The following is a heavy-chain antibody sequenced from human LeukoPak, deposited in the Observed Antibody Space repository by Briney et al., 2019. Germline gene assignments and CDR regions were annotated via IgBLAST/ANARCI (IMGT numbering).Heavy chain of an antibody. Sequence: SETLSLTCAVYGGSFSGYYWSWIRQPPGKGLEWIGEINHSGSTNYNPSLKSRVTISVDTSKNQFSLKLSSVTAADTAVYYCARRYCSGGSCYSGLDYWGQGTLVTVSS. J-gene: IGHJ4*02. D-gene: IGHD2-15*01. CDR1: GGSFSGYY. V-gene: IGHV4-34*01. CDR3: ARRYCSGGSCYSGLDY. CDR2: INHSGST.